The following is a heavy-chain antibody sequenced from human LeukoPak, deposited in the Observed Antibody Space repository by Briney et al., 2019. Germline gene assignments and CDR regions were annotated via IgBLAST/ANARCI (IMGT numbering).Heavy chain of an antibody. J-gene: IGHJ4*02. CDR1: GYRFTNYW. CDR3: AIGGDSTTSCYRCFDY. Sequence: GESLKISCKGSGYRFTNYWIGWVRQMPGKGLEWMGLIYLDDSDTRYSPSFQGQVTISADKSISTAYLQWSSLKASDTAMYYCAIGGDSTTSCYRCFDYWGQGTLVTVSS. D-gene: IGHD2-2*02. CDR2: IYLDDSDT. V-gene: IGHV5-51*01.